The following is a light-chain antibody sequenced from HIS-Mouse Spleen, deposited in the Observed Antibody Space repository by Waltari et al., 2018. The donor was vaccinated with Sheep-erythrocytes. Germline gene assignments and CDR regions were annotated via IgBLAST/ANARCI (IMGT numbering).Light chain of an antibody. CDR3: QQYGSSPRT. CDR1: QSVSSSY. Sequence: EIVLTQSPGTLSLSPGERATLSCSASQSVSSSYLAWYQQKPGQAPRLLIYGASIRATGIPDRFSGSGSGTDFTITISRLEPEDFAVYYCQQYGSSPRTFGQGTKVEIK. J-gene: IGKJ1*01. CDR2: GAS. V-gene: IGKV3-20*01.